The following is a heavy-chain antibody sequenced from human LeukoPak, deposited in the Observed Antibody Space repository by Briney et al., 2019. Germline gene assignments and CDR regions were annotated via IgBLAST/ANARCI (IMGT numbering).Heavy chain of an antibody. CDR1: GYTFNDYY. D-gene: IGHD1-26*01. J-gene: IGHJ4*02. CDR3: ARDTIVGGRADFDF. CDR2: INPNSGAT. Sequence: ASVKVSCKASGYTFNDYYVHWVRQAPGQGLEWMGWINPNSGATYYAQNFQGRVTLTRDTSISTACMELSSLRSDDTAVFYCARDTIVGGRADFDFWGQGTLVTVSS. V-gene: IGHV1-2*02.